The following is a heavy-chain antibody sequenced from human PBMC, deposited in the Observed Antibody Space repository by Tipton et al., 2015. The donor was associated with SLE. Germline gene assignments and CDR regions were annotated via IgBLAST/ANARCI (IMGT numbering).Heavy chain of an antibody. CDR3: ARDPFGSGYPRAFDP. Sequence: GLVKPSETLSLSCTVSGGSISSSSYYWGWIRQPPGKGLEWIGSIYYSGSTYYNPSLKSRVTISVDTSKNQFSLKLSSVTAADTAVYYCARDPFGSGYPRAFDPWGQGTLVTVSS. D-gene: IGHD3-3*01. J-gene: IGHJ5*02. CDR1: GGSISSSSYY. V-gene: IGHV4-39*07. CDR2: IYYSGST.